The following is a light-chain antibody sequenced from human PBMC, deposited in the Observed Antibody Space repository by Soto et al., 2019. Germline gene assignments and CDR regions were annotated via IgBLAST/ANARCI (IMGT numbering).Light chain of an antibody. CDR1: QSVSNSY. V-gene: IGKV3-20*01. CDR3: QQYGSSPLT. J-gene: IGKJ1*01. CDR2: GAS. Sequence: EIVLTQSPGTLSLSPGERATLSCRASQSVSNSYLAWYQQKPGQAPRLLIHGASSRATGIPDRFSGSGSGTDFTLTISRLEPEDFAVYYCQQYGSSPLTFGQGTKVEIK.